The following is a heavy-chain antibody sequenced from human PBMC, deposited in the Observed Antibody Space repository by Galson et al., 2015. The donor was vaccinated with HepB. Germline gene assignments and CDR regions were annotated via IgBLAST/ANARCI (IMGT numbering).Heavy chain of an antibody. CDR1: GYTFTRYG. V-gene: IGHV1-18*04. Sequence: SVKVSCKASGYTFTRYGISWVRQAPGQGLEWMGWISAYNGNTNYAQKLQGRVTMTTDTSTSTAYMELRSLRSDDTAVYYCARGPTIFGVVIIPPHYYYGMDVWGQGTTVTVSS. D-gene: IGHD3-3*01. J-gene: IGHJ6*02. CDR3: ARGPTIFGVVIIPPHYYYGMDV. CDR2: ISAYNGNT.